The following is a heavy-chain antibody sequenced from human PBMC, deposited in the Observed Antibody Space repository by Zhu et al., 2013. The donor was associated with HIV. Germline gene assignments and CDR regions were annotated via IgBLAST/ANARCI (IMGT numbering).Heavy chain of an antibody. Sequence: QVQLVQSGAEVKKPGASVKVSCKASGYTFTGYYMHWVRQAPGQGLEWMGWINPNSGGTNFAQKFQGRVTMTRDTSISTAYMELSRLRSDDTAVYYCARGTPANSGWYWYDYWGQGTLGHRLL. D-gene: IGHD6-19*01. J-gene: IGHJ4*02. CDR3: ARGTPANSGWYWYDY. CDR2: INPNSGGT. V-gene: IGHV1-2*02. CDR1: GYTFTGYY.